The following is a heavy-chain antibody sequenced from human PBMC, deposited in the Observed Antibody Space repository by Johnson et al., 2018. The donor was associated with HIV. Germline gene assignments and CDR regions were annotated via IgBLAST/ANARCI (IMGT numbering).Heavy chain of an antibody. V-gene: IGHV3-74*02. Sequence: VQLVESGGGVVQPGGSLRLSCAASGFTFSSYAMHWVRQAPGKGLVWVSRIDGDGSSITYADFVKGRFTISRDNAKNSLYLQMNSLRAEDTAVYYCATFGGGSFHAFDIWGQGTMVTVSS. D-gene: IGHD1-26*01. CDR2: IDGDGSSI. J-gene: IGHJ3*02. CDR1: GFTFSSYA. CDR3: ATFGGGSFHAFDI.